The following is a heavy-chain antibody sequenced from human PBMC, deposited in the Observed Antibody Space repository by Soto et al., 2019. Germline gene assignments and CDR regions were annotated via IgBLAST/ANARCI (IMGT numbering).Heavy chain of an antibody. CDR1: GYTFTSYG. Sequence: ASVKVSCKASGYTFTSYGISWVRQAPGQGLEWMGWISAYNGNTNYAQKLQGRVTMTTDTSTSTAYMELRSLRSDDTAVYYCARGTHRVPYYYGMDVWGQGTTVTVSS. D-gene: IGHD2-2*01. J-gene: IGHJ6*02. V-gene: IGHV1-18*01. CDR3: ARGTHRVPYYYGMDV. CDR2: ISAYNGNT.